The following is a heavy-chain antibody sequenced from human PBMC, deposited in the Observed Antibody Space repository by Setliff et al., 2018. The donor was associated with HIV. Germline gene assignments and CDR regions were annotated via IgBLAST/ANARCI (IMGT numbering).Heavy chain of an antibody. CDR1: GFTFSSYS. CDR2: ISSSSSYI. Sequence: AGGSLRLSCAASGFTFSSYSMNWVRQAPGKGLEWVSSISSSSSYIYYADSVKGRFTISRDNDKNPLYLQMNSLSAEDTAVYYCATLYYDSSGYYPVAFDIWGQGTMVTVSS. CDR3: ATLYYDSSGYYPVAFDI. J-gene: IGHJ3*02. V-gene: IGHV3-21*01. D-gene: IGHD3-22*01.